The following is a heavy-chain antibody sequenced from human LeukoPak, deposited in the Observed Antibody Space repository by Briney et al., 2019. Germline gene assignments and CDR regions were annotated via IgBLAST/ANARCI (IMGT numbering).Heavy chain of an antibody. D-gene: IGHD2-15*01. Sequence: PGGSLRLSCAASGFTFSSYAMNWVRQAPGKGLEWVGRIKSKTDGGTTDYAAPVKGRFTISRDDSENTLYLQMNSLKTEDTAVYYCTTDRGSCLGYWGQGTLVTVSS. V-gene: IGHV3-15*01. J-gene: IGHJ4*02. CDR2: IKSKTDGGTT. CDR3: TTDRGSCLGY. CDR1: GFTFSSYA.